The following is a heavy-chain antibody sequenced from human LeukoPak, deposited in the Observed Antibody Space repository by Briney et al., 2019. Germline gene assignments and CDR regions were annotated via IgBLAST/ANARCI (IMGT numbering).Heavy chain of an antibody. Sequence: GASVKVSCKASGGTFSSYAISWVQQAPGQGLEWMGGIIPIIGTANYAQKFQGRVTITTDESTSTAYMELSSLRSEDTAVYYCARLEVSGYYYGAYYYYGMDVWGQGTTVTVSS. CDR1: GGTFSSYA. V-gene: IGHV1-69*05. CDR3: ARLEVSGYYYGAYYYYGMDV. J-gene: IGHJ6*02. CDR2: IIPIIGTA. D-gene: IGHD3-22*01.